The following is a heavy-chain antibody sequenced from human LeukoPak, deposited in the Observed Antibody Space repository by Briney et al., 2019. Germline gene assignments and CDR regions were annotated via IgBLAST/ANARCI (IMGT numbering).Heavy chain of an antibody. CDR1: GYTFTTYY. CDR2: INPNGGST. J-gene: IGHJ6*02. V-gene: IGHV1-46*01. D-gene: IGHD2-21*02. Sequence: ASVKVSCKASGYTFTTYYIHWVRQAPGQELEWMGVINPNGGSTSYAQKFQGRVTITADESTSTAYMELSSLRSGDTAVYYCARVVVVTAILSYYYGMDVWGQGTTVTVSS. CDR3: ARVVVVTAILSYYYGMDV.